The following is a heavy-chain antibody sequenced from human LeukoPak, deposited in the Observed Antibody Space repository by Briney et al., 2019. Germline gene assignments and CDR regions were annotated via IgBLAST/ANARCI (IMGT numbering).Heavy chain of an antibody. CDR3: ARRDSSGYYYVL. J-gene: IGHJ4*02. CDR1: GFTVSSNY. CDR2: LYSGGTS. D-gene: IGHD3-22*01. Sequence: GGSLRLSCEASGFTVSSNYMSWVRQAPGKGLEWVSVLYSGGTSYYANSVQDRFTISRDNSQNTLYLQMNSLSVEDTAVYYCARRDSSGYYYVLWGQGTLVTVSS. V-gene: IGHV3-66*04.